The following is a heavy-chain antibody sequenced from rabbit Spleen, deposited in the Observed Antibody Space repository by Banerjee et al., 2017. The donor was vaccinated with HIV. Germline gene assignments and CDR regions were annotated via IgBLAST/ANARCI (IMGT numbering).Heavy chain of an antibody. V-gene: IGHV1S43*01. CDR3: VREAGYGGYGDGNL. J-gene: IGHJ4*01. CDR2: IDPIFSGQ. CDR1: GFSFSTDYY. D-gene: IGHD6-1*01. Sequence: QQHLEESGGGLVKPGGTLTLTCTASGFSFSTDYYMCWVRQAPGKGLEWIGFIDPIFSGQYYATWVNGRFTISSHNAQNTLYLQLNSLTAADTATYFCVREAGYGGYGDGNLWGPGTLVTVS.